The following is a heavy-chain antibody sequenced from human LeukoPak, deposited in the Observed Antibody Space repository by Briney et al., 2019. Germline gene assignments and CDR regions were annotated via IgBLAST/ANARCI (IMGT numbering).Heavy chain of an antibody. V-gene: IGHV1-69*04. Sequence: GSSVKLSCRASGGTFSSYAISWVRQAPGQGREWMERIIPILGIANYAQKFQGRVTITADKTTSTAYMELSSLRSEDTAVYYCARGYIVVVPAAINERGYYYYGMDVWGQGTTVTVSS. CDR2: IIPILGIA. CDR1: GGTFSSYA. J-gene: IGHJ6*02. CDR3: ARGYIVVVPAAINERGYYYYGMDV. D-gene: IGHD2-2*01.